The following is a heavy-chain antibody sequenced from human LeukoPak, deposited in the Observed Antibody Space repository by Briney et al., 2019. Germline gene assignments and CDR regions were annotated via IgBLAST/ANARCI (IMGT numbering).Heavy chain of an antibody. V-gene: IGHV3-30*02. J-gene: IGHJ6*03. CDR2: IRYDGSNK. Sequence: GGSLRLSCAASGFTFSSYGMHWVRQAPGKGLEWVAFIRYDGSNKYYADSVKGRFTISRDNSKNTLYLQMNSLRAEDTAVYYCAKRGCSGGSCSSGAKNYYYYYMDVWGKGTTVTISS. CDR3: AKRGCSGGSCSSGAKNYYYYYMDV. CDR1: GFTFSSYG. D-gene: IGHD2-15*01.